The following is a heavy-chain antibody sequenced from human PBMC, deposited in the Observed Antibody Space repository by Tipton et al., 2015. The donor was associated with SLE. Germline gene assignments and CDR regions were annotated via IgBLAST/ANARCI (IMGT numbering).Heavy chain of an antibody. Sequence: LRLSCTASGGSISSYYWSWIRQPPGRGPEWIGYIYYSGSTNYNPSLKSRVTISVDTSKNQFSLKLSSVTAADTAVYYCARGWWFDPWGQGTLVTVSS. CDR2: IYYSGST. J-gene: IGHJ5*02. D-gene: IGHD6-19*01. V-gene: IGHV4-59*01. CDR1: GGSISSYY. CDR3: ARGWWFDP.